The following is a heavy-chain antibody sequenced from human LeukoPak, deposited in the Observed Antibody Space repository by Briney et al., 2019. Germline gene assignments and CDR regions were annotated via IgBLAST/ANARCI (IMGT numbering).Heavy chain of an antibody. CDR3: ARALGSRLAACPSYYYYYYMDV. CDR1: GYTFTSYY. CDR2: INPSGGST. Sequence: ASVKVSCKASGYTFTSYYMHWVRQAPGQGLEWMGIINPSGGSTSYAQKFQGRVTITADKSTSTAYMELSSLRSEDTAVYYCARALGSRLAACPSYYYYYYMDVWGKGTTVTVSS. D-gene: IGHD6-6*01. V-gene: IGHV1-46*01. J-gene: IGHJ6*03.